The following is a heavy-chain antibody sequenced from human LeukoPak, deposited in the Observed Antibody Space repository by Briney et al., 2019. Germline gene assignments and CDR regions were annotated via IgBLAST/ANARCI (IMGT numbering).Heavy chain of an antibody. D-gene: IGHD2/OR15-2a*01. Sequence: ASVKVSCKASGYTFTSYDINWVRQATGQGPEWMGWMNPNSGNTGYAQKFQGRVTMTRYTSISTAYMELSSLTSEDTAVYYCARRYKNVVVPGYYMDVWGKGTTVTVPS. CDR3: ARRYKNVVVPGYYMDV. V-gene: IGHV1-8*01. CDR1: GYTFTSYD. J-gene: IGHJ6*03. CDR2: MNPNSGNT.